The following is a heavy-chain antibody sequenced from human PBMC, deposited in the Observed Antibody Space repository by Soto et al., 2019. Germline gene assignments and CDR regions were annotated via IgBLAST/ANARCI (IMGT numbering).Heavy chain of an antibody. D-gene: IGHD1-1*01. CDR3: VRDGTKTLRDWFDP. J-gene: IGHJ5*02. V-gene: IGHV4-4*07. CDR2: LYATGPT. CDR1: GASISGFY. Sequence: SETLSLTCTVSGASISGFYWSWIRKSAGQGLEWIGRLYATGPTDYNLSLKSRVMMSVDTSKKQFSLKLRSVTAADTAVYYCVRDGTKTLRDWFDPWGQGSSVTVSS.